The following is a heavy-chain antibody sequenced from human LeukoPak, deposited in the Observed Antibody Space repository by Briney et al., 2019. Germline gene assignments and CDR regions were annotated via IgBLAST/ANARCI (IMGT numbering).Heavy chain of an antibody. CDR1: VTQNSQTI. CDR2: IYPLDSIT. CDR3: ARLATDVADYCFDP. V-gene: IGHV5-51*01. J-gene: IGHJ5*02. Sequence: ESLKISCHMYVTQNSQTIFGCAPELPGKHLECMGIIYPLDSITRYSPSFQGHVTISADTSINTAYLQWTSLKPSDTAIYYCARLATDVADYCFDPWGQGTLVTVSS. D-gene: IGHD5-24*01.